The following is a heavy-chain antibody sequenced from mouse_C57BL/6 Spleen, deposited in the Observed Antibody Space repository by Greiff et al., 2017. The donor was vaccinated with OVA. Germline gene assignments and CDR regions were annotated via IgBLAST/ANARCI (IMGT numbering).Heavy chain of an antibody. Sequence: QVQLQQPGAELVKPGASVKLSCKASGYTFTSYWMHWVKQRPGRGLEWIGRFDPNSGGTKYNEKFKSKATLTVDKPSSTAYMQLSSLTSEDSAVYYCERRGSSIYFDYWGQGTTLTVSS. CDR1: GYTFTSYW. J-gene: IGHJ2*01. CDR3: ERRGSSIYFDY. V-gene: IGHV1-72*01. CDR2: FDPNSGGT. D-gene: IGHD1-1*01.